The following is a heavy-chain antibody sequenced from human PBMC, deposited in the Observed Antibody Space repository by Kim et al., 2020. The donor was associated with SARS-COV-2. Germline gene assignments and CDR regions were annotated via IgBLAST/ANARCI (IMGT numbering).Heavy chain of an antibody. V-gene: IGHV3-23*01. CDR1: GFTFTNYA. J-gene: IGHJ4*02. CDR3: ARVGGYCTSTSCSTNDY. CDR2: VSGGGSTT. D-gene: IGHD2-2*01. Sequence: GGSLRLSCAASGFTFTNYAMSWVRQAPGKGLEWVSAVSGGGSTTYYADSVKGRFTISRDNSKNTYLQMNSLRAEDTAPYYCARVGGYCTSTSCSTNDYWGQGTLVTVSS.